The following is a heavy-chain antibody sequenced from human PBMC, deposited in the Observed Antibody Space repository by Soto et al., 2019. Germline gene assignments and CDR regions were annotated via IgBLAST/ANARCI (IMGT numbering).Heavy chain of an antibody. D-gene: IGHD4-17*01. CDR1: GGTFSTYT. V-gene: IGHV1-69*02. Sequence: QVQLVQSGAEVKKPGSSVKVSCKASGGTFSTYTIGWVRQAPGQGLEWMGRIIPILAVANYAQKFQGRVTLTADISTSTSYMELSSLRSEDTAVYYCARAGYGDSDHYYYAMDVWGKGTTVTVSS. CDR3: ARAGYGDSDHYYYAMDV. CDR2: IIPILAVA. J-gene: IGHJ6*04.